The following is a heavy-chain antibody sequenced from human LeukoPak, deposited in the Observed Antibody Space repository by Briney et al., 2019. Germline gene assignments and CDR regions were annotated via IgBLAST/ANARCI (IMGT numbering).Heavy chain of an antibody. V-gene: IGHV4-59*01. J-gene: IGHJ3*02. CDR3: ARFQYKAAFDI. D-gene: IGHD1-1*01. CDR1: GGSISTYF. Sequence: PSETLSLTCSVSGGSISTYFWSWIRQPPGKGLEWIGYIHYSGSTNYNPSLKSRVTISVDTSKNQFSLKLSSVTAADTAVCYCARFQYKAAFDIWGQGTMVTVSS. CDR2: IHYSGST.